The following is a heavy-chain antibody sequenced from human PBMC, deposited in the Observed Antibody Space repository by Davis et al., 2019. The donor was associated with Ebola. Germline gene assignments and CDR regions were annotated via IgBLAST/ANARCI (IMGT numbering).Heavy chain of an antibody. J-gene: IGHJ3*02. CDR3: ARDAAFSSIAAGPDAFDI. CDR2: IIGSGGST. CDR1: GFTVSSYA. Sequence: GESLKISCAASGFTVSSYAMSWVRQAPGKGLEWVSAIIGSGGSTYYADSVKGRFTISRDNSKNTLYLQMNSLRAEETAVYYCARDAAFSSIAAGPDAFDIWGQGTMVTVSS. V-gene: IGHV3-23*01. D-gene: IGHD6-25*01.